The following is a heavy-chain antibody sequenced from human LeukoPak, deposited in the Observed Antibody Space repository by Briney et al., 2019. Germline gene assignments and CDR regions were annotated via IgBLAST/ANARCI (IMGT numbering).Heavy chain of an antibody. V-gene: IGHV3-33*08. J-gene: IGHJ6*02. CDR2: IWYDGSNK. Sequence: GGSLRLSCAASGFTFSDYGMHWVRQAPGKGLDWVAVIWYDGSNKYYADSVKGRFTISRDNSKNTLYLQMNSLRAEDTAVYYCARDLVAAAGRGYYYGMDVWGQGTTVTVTS. CDR3: ARDLVAAAGRGYYYGMDV. D-gene: IGHD6-13*01. CDR1: GFTFSDYG.